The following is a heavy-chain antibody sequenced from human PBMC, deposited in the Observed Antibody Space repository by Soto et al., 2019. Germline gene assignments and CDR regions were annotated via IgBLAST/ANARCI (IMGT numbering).Heavy chain of an antibody. V-gene: IGHV1-3*01. D-gene: IGHD6-19*01. Sequence: QVHLVQSGAEVKKPGASVKVSCKASGYTFSSYAVHWVRQAPGQRLEWMGWINAGNGNTKYSQKFQGRVTITRDTSASTAYMELSSLLSEYTAVYFCARDRSAWYPPPAPYFDYWGQGTLVTVSS. CDR1: GYTFSSYA. CDR2: INAGNGNT. J-gene: IGHJ4*02. CDR3: ARDRSAWYPPPAPYFDY.